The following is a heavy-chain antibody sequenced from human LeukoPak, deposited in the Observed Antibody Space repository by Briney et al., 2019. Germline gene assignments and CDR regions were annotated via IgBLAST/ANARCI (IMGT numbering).Heavy chain of an antibody. CDR1: GFTFSRFW. CDR2: IKRGGSEK. CDR3: AREDWNDGDAFDI. D-gene: IGHD1-1*01. V-gene: IGHV3-7*01. J-gene: IGHJ3*02. Sequence: GGSLRLSCAASGFTFSRFWMNWVRQAPGKGLEWVANIKRGGSEKYYVDSVKGRFTISRDNAKNSLYLQMNSLRAEDTAVYYCAREDWNDGDAFDIWGQGTMVTVSS.